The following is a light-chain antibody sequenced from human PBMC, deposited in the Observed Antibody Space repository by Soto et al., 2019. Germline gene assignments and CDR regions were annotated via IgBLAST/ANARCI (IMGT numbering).Light chain of an antibody. CDR3: QQSYSTLGT. CDR1: QSIRSY. CDR2: AAS. Sequence: DIQLTQSPSSLSASIGDRVTITCRASQSIRSYLNWYQQKPGKAPKLLIYAASSLQSGVPSRFSGSRSGTDFTLTISNLQPEDFATYYCQQSYSTLGTFGQGTKVDIK. J-gene: IGKJ1*01. V-gene: IGKV1-39*01.